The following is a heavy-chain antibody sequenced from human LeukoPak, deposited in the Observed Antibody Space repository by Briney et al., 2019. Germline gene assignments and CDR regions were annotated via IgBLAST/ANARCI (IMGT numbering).Heavy chain of an antibody. D-gene: IGHD3-22*01. V-gene: IGHV3-64D*09. CDR3: VKDLHTHYYDSSGYSRFNY. J-gene: IGHJ4*02. CDR1: GFTFSSYA. CDR2: ISSNEGST. Sequence: GGSLRLSCSASGFTFSSYAMHWVRQAPGKGLEYVSAISSNEGSTYYADSVKGRFTISRDSSKNTLYLQMSSLRAEDTAMYYCVKDLHTHYYDSSGYSRFNYWGQGTLVTVSS.